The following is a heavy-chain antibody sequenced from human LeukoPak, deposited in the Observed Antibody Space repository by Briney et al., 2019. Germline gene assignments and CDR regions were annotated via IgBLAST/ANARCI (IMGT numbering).Heavy chain of an antibody. CDR1: GFTFSSYA. D-gene: IGHD1-26*01. Sequence: QSGGSLRLSCAASGFTFSSYAMHWVRQAPGKGLEWVAVISYDGSNKYYADSVKGRFTISRDNAKNSLYLQMNSLRAEDTALYYCAKDHKGGGSYSGASDYWGQGTLVTVSS. CDR3: AKDHKGGGSYSGASDY. CDR2: ISYDGSNK. J-gene: IGHJ4*02. V-gene: IGHV3-30-3*01.